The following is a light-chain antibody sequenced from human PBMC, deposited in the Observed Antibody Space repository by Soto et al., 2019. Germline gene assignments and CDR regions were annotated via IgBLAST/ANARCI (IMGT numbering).Light chain of an antibody. CDR3: QHYNDWPPTWT. V-gene: IGKV3-15*01. CDR2: GAS. CDR1: QSISTK. J-gene: IGKJ1*01. Sequence: EIVMTQSPATLSVSPGERATLSCRASQSISTKLAWYQQKPGQAPRVLIYGASTSATGIPARFSGSGSGTVFTLTISSLQSEDFAVYHCQHYNDWPPTWTFGQGTRVEIK.